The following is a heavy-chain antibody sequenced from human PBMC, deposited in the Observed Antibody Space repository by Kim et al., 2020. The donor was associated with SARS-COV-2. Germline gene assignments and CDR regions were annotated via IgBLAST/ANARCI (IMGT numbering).Heavy chain of an antibody. V-gene: IGHV3-30*07. Sequence: DSVKGRFTISRDNSKNTLYLQMNSLRAEDTAVYYCARDYYDSSGYSYGMDVWGQGTTVTVSS. CDR3: ARDYYDSSGYSYGMDV. J-gene: IGHJ6*02. D-gene: IGHD3-22*01.